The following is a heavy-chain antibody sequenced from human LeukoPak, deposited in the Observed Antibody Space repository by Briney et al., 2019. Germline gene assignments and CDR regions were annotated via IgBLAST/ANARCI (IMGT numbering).Heavy chain of an antibody. D-gene: IGHD2-2*01. Sequence: PGGSLRLSCAVAGYAFGDYSAQWVRQAPGKGLEWVSGINWNGGSTGYADSVKGRFTISRDNAKNSLYLQMNSLRAEDTALYYCARVSCSSTSCYRDGYYMDVWGKGTTVTVSS. CDR1: GYAFGDYS. J-gene: IGHJ6*03. CDR3: ARVSCSSTSCYRDGYYMDV. CDR2: INWNGGST. V-gene: IGHV3-20*04.